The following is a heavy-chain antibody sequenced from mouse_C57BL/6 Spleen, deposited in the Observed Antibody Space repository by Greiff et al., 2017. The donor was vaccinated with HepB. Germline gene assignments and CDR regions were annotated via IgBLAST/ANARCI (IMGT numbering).Heavy chain of an antibody. D-gene: IGHD2-10*02. CDR3: AREGYGNYDY. CDR2: INPSSGYT. J-gene: IGHJ2*01. V-gene: IGHV1-7*01. CDR1: GYTFTSYW. Sequence: VQLQQSGAELAKPGASVKLSCKASGYTFTSYWMHWVKQRPGQGLEWIGYINPSSGYTKYNQKFKDKATLTADNSSSTANMQLSSLTYEDSAVYYCAREGYGNYDYWGQGTTLTVSS.